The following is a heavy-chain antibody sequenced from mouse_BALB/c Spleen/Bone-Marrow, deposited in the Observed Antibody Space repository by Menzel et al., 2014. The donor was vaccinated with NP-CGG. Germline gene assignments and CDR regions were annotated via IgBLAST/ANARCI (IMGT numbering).Heavy chain of an antibody. CDR2: IYPGSGNT. V-gene: IGHV1-84*02. CDR1: GYTFTDYY. J-gene: IGHJ2*01. Sequence: VQLQQSGPELVKPGASVKISCKASGYTFTDYYINWVKQKPGRGLEWIGWIYPGSGNTKYNEKFKGKATLTVDTSSSTAYMQLSSLTSEDTAVYFCARSAYYGNYGGYWGQGTTLTVSS. CDR3: ARSAYYGNYGGY. D-gene: IGHD2-10*01.